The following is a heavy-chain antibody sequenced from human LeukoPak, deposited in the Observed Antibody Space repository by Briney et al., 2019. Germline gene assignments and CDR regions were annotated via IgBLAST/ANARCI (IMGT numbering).Heavy chain of an antibody. CDR1: GFTFTTYW. J-gene: IGHJ5*02. Sequence: QTGGSLRLSCAASGFTFTTYWMSWVRQAPGKGLEWVANIKQDGTEKYYVDSVKGRFTISRDNAKNSLSLQMNSLRAEDTAVYYCARPLMHYYGSETYFWFDPWGQGTLVTVSS. D-gene: IGHD3-10*01. CDR3: ARPLMHYYGSETYFWFDP. CDR2: IKQDGTEK. V-gene: IGHV3-7*01.